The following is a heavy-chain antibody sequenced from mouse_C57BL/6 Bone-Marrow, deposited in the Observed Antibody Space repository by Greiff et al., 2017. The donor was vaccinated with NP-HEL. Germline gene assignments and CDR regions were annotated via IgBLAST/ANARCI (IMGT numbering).Heavy chain of an antibody. CDR1: GYAFSSSW. V-gene: IGHV1-82*01. Sequence: QVQLQQSGPELVKPGASVKISCKASGYAFSSSWMNWVKQRPGKGLEWIGRIYPGDGDTNYNGKFKGKATLTADKSSSTAYMQLSSLTSEDSAVYFCARCVYPYAMDYWGQGTSVTVSS. CDR3: ARCVYPYAMDY. D-gene: IGHD2-1*01. J-gene: IGHJ4*01. CDR2: IYPGDGDT.